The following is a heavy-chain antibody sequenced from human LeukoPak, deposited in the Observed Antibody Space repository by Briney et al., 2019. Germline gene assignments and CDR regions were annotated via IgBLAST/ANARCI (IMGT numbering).Heavy chain of an antibody. D-gene: IGHD1-7*01. CDR2: MNPNSGNT. CDR1: GYTFTSYN. Sequence: ASVKVSCKASGYTFTSYNINWVRQATGQGLEWMGWMNPNSGNTGYAQKFQGRVTMTRNTSISTAYMELSSLRSEDTAVYYCARAPSITGTTPPGYWGQGTLVTVSS. V-gene: IGHV1-8*01. CDR3: ARAPSITGTTPPGY. J-gene: IGHJ4*02.